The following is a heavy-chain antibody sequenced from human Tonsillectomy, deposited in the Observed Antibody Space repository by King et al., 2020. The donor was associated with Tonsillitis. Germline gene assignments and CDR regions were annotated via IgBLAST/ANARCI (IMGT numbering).Heavy chain of an antibody. Sequence: VQLVESGGGVVQPGGSLRLSCVPSGFTFRDYGMQWVRQAPGKGLEWVTFIRYDGSNKLYADSVKGRFTVSRDNSKNTLYLQMNSLTTEDTAVYYCAKGPQMLTGTTKLPLDYWGQGTLLTVPS. CDR2: IRYDGSNK. CDR3: AKGPQMLTGTTKLPLDY. CDR1: GFTFRDYG. V-gene: IGHV3-30*02. J-gene: IGHJ4*02. D-gene: IGHD3-10*01.